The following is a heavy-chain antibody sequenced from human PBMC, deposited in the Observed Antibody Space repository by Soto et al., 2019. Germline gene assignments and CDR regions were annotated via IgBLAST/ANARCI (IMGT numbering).Heavy chain of an antibody. CDR2: IDEYGSTI. CDR1: GFTFSRYW. Sequence: GGSLRPSCAASGFTFSRYWMHWVRQVPGKGLLWVSRIDEYGSTINYADSVTGRLTISRDNARNTLYLEMNSLRAEDTALYYCTRDTGGKGAYWGPGTLVTVSS. V-gene: IGHV3-74*01. CDR3: TRDTGGKGAY. J-gene: IGHJ4*02. D-gene: IGHD3-16*01.